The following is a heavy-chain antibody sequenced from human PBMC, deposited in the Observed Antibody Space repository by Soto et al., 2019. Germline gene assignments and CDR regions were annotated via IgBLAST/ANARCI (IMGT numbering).Heavy chain of an antibody. CDR2: IWYDGSNK. V-gene: IGHV3-33*01. J-gene: IGHJ6*02. D-gene: IGHD3-22*01. CDR3: ATQYYYDSSGYYYDYYYYYGMDV. CDR1: GFTFSSYG. Sequence: GGSLRLSCAASGFTFSSYGMHWVRQAPGKGLEWVAVIWYDGSNKYYADSVKGRFTISRDSSKNTLYLQMNSLRAEDTAVYYCATQYYYDSSGYYYDYYYYYGMDVWGQGTTVTVSS.